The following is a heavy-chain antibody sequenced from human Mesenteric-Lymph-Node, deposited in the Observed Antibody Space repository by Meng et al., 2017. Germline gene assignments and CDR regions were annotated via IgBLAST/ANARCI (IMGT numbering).Heavy chain of an antibody. CDR1: AYTFTTYF. D-gene: IGHD6-6*01. J-gene: IGHJ6*02. Sequence: ASFMVSCKASAYTFTTYFINWLRQATAQDLEWMGWINTNTGNPTYAQGFTGRFVFSLDTSVSTAYLQISSLKAEDTAVYYCARDDEQLPFSYFYYGMDVWGQGTTVTVSS. CDR3: ARDDEQLPFSYFYYGMDV. V-gene: IGHV7-4-1*02. CDR2: INTNTGNP.